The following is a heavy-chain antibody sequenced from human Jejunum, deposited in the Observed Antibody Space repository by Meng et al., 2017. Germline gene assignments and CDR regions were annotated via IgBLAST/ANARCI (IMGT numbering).Heavy chain of an antibody. CDR1: GGSVGRAGYQ. D-gene: IGHD1-26*01. J-gene: IGHJ4*02. Sequence: GQLQESGPGRVRPSETLSLICTVSGGSVGRAGYQWGWIRQPPGRGLEWIGYANTNYNPSLKRRVTISLDTSRNLFSLSLTSVTAADTAVYYCARDSMGSLDYWGQGILVTVSS. CDR3: ARDSMGSLDY. V-gene: IGHV4-61*08. CDR2: ANT.